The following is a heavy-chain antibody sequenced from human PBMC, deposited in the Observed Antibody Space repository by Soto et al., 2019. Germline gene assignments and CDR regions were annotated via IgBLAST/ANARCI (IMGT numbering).Heavy chain of an antibody. V-gene: IGHV3-23*01. J-gene: IGHJ3*02. Sequence: GGSLRLSCAASGFTFSSYAMSWVRQAPGKGLEWVSAISGSGGSTYYADSVKGRFTISRDNSKNTLYLQMNSLRAEDTALYYCAKDLFREDYYDSSGYPGAFDIWGQGTMVTVSS. D-gene: IGHD3-22*01. CDR1: GFTFSSYA. CDR3: AKDLFREDYYDSSGYPGAFDI. CDR2: ISGSGGST.